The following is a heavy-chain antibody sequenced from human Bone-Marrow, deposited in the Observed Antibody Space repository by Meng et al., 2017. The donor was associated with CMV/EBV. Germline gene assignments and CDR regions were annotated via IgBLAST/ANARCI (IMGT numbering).Heavy chain of an antibody. CDR1: GGSMRSYY. Sequence: GSLRLSCSVSGGSMRSYYWSWIRQPPGEGLEWIGYIYYTGSTDYNPSLKSRVTISLDTSKNQFSLKLSSVTAADTAVYYCARGKYSSSSEGVWFDPWGQGTLVTVSS. D-gene: IGHD6-6*01. CDR2: IYYTGST. V-gene: IGHV4-59*01. CDR3: ARGKYSSSSEGVWFDP. J-gene: IGHJ5*02.